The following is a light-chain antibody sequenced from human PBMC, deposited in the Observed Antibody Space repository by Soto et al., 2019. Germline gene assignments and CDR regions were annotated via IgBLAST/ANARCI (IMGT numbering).Light chain of an antibody. CDR3: GAWDESLNGYV. V-gene: IGLV1-44*01. J-gene: IGLJ1*01. CDR1: ISNIGINT. CDR2: TDN. Sequence: QSVLAQPPSACGTPGQRVTISCSGGISNIGINTVNWYQQLPGTAPKVLIYTDNERPSGVPDRFSGSKSGTSASLAINGLQSGDEADYYCGAWDESLNGYVFGTGTKVTVL.